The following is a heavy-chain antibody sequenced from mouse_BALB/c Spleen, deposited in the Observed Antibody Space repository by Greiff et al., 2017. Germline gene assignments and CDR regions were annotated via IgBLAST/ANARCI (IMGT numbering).Heavy chain of an antibody. V-gene: IGHV2-2*02. CDR3: ARNWEYVNSYWYFDV. CDR1: GFSLTSYG. J-gene: IGHJ1*01. Sequence: VHLVESGPGLVQPSQSLSITCTVSGFSLTSYGVHWVRQSPGKGLEWLGVIWSGGSTDYNAAFISRLSISKDNSKSQVFFKMNSLQANDTTIYYCARNWEYVNSYWYFDVWGAGTTVTVSS. CDR2: IWSGGST. D-gene: IGHD2-10*02.